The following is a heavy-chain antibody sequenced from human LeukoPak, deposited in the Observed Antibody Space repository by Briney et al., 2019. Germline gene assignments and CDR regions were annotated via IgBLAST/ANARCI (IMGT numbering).Heavy chain of an antibody. D-gene: IGHD3-10*01. Sequence: SQTLSLTCTVSGGSISSGGYYWSWIRQHPGKGLECIGYIYYSGSTYYNPSLKSRVTISVDTSKNQFSLKLSSVTAADTAVYYCARDARPMVRGAGFDYWGQGTLVTVSS. V-gene: IGHV4-31*03. CDR2: IYYSGST. CDR1: GGSISSGGYY. J-gene: IGHJ4*02. CDR3: ARDARPMVRGAGFDY.